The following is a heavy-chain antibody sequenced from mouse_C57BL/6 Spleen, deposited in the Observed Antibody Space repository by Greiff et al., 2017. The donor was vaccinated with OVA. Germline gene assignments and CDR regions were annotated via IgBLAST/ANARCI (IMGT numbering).Heavy chain of an antibody. CDR3: ARWDYFDY. CDR1: GFTFSSYA. CDR2: ISDGGSYT. J-gene: IGHJ2*01. Sequence: EVNVVESGGGLVKPGGSLKLSCAASGFTFSSYAMSWVRQTPEKRLEWVATISDGGSYTYYPDNVKGRFTISRDNAKNNLYLQMSHLKSEDTAMYYCARWDYFDYWGKGTTLTVSS. V-gene: IGHV5-4*03. D-gene: IGHD4-1*01.